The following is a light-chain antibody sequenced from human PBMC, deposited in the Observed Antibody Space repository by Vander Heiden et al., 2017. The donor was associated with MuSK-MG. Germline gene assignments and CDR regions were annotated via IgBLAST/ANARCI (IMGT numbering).Light chain of an antibody. CDR3: QQYYRTPRLT. CDR2: WAS. J-gene: IGKJ4*01. CDR1: QSVLYSSNNKNY. Sequence: DIVMTQSPDSLAVSLGERATINCKSSQSVLYSSNNKNYLAWYQQKPGQPPKLLIYWASTRESGVPDRFSGSGSGTDFTLTISSRQAEDVAVYYCQQYYRTPRLTLGGGTKVEIK. V-gene: IGKV4-1*01.